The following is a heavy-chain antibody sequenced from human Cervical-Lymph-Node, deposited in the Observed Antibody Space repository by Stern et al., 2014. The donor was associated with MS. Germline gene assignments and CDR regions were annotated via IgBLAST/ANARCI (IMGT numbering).Heavy chain of an antibody. CDR1: GFTFSSYS. Sequence: EVQLVESGGGLVKPGGSLRLSCAASGFTFSSYSMNWVRQAPGKGLEWVSSITSSSSYIYYADSVKGRFTISRDNAKNSLYLQMNSLRAEDTSVYYCARDLGVVTDYWGQGTLVTVSS. J-gene: IGHJ4*02. CDR3: ARDLGVVTDY. V-gene: IGHV3-21*02. D-gene: IGHD2-15*01. CDR2: ITSSSSYI.